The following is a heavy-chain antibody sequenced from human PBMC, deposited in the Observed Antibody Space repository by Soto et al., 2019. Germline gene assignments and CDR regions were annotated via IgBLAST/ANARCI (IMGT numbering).Heavy chain of an antibody. D-gene: IGHD3-22*01. J-gene: IGHJ4*02. CDR2: ISGSGGST. V-gene: IGHV3-23*01. CDR1: GFTFSSYA. Sequence: PGGSLRLSCAASGFTFSSYAMSWVRQAPGKGLEWVSAISGSGGSTYYADSVKGRFTISRDNSKNTLYLQMNSLRAEDTAVCFCAKATYYYYSSGYYFFDYWGLGTLVTVSS. CDR3: AKATYYYYSSGYYFFDY.